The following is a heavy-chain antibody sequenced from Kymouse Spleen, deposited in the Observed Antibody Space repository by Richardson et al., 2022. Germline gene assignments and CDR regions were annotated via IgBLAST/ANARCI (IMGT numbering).Heavy chain of an antibody. Sequence: EVQLVESGGGLVQPGRSLRLSCAASGFTFDDYAMHWVRQAPGKGLEWVSGISWNSGSIGYADSVKGRFTISRDNAKNSLYLQMNSLRAEDTALYYCAKDKGITGTTGFFDYWGQGTLVTVSS. D-gene: IGHD1-7*01. J-gene: IGHJ4*02. CDR2: ISWNSGSI. CDR3: AKDKGITGTTGFFDY. CDR1: GFTFDDYA. V-gene: IGHV3-9*01.